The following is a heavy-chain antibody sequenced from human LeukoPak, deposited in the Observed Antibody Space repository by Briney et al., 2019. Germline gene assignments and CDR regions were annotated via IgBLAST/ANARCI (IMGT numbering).Heavy chain of an antibody. CDR3: ARGAVIAAADEYYYGMDV. J-gene: IGHJ6*02. Sequence: SETLSLTCAVYGGSFSGYYWSWIRQLPGKGLGWIGEINHSGSTNYNPSLKSRVTISVDTSKNQFSLKLSSVTAADTAVYYCARGAVIAAADEYYYGMDVWGQGTTVTVSS. CDR2: INHSGST. D-gene: IGHD6-13*01. V-gene: IGHV4-34*01. CDR1: GGSFSGYY.